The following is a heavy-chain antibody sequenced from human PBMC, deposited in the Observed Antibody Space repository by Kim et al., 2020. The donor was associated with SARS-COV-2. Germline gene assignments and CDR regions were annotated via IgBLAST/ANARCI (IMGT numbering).Heavy chain of an antibody. D-gene: IGHD3-10*01. CDR3: AKFSEGLLLWFGEPLDY. Sequence: GGSLRLSCAASGFTFSSYAMSWVRQAPGKGLEWVSANSGSGGTTYYADSVKGRFTISRDNSKSTLYLQMNSLRAEDTAVYYCAKFSEGLLLWFGEPLDYWGQGTLVTVSS. CDR2: NSGSGGTT. V-gene: IGHV3-23*01. CDR1: GFTFSSYA. J-gene: IGHJ4*02.